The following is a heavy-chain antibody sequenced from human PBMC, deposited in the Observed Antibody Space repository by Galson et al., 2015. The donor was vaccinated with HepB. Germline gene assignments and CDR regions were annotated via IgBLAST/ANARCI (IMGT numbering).Heavy chain of an antibody. CDR2: IWYDGSNK. Sequence: SLRLSCAASGFTFSSYGMHWVRQAPGKGLEWVAVIWYDGSNKYYADSVKGRFTISRDNSKNTLYLQMNSLRAEDTAVYYCARDADTLNYYDSSGYLGVDYWGQGTLVTVSS. CDR3: ARDADTLNYYDSSGYLGVDY. D-gene: IGHD3-22*01. J-gene: IGHJ4*02. CDR1: GFTFSSYG. V-gene: IGHV3-33*08.